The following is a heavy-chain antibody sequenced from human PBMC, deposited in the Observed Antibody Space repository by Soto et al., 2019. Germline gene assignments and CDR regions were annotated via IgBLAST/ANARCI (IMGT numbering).Heavy chain of an antibody. CDR1: GFSVSTNF. Sequence: EEQLVESGGGLVRPGGSLRLSCAVSGFSVSTNFMNWVRQALGKEPQWVAVLYPGPGTYYADSVKGRFIISRDDSTNTLFLHLTNMRAEDTAVYYCARQCGGDCSNAFPLWGQGTMVTVSS. V-gene: IGHV3-66*04. D-gene: IGHD2-21*01. CDR2: LYPGPGT. CDR3: ARQCGGDCSNAFPL. J-gene: IGHJ3*01.